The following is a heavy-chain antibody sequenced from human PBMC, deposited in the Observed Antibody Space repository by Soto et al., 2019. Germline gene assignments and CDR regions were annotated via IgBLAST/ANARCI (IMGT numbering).Heavy chain of an antibody. CDR3: TKGCSSSSNCYIIDY. CDR1: GFTFSSNG. J-gene: IGHJ4*02. D-gene: IGHD2-15*01. V-gene: IGHV3-30*18. CDR2: MSNDGSHT. Sequence: QVQLVESGGGVVQPGRSLRHSCAASGFTFSSNGMHWVRQAPGKGLEWVAVMSNDGSHTSYADSAKGRFTISRDNSKNTLYLQMNSLRAEDSGIYYCTKGCSSSSNCYIIDYWGQGALVTVSS.